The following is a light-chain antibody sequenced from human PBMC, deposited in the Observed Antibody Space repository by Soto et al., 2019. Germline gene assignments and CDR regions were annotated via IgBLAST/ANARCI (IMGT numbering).Light chain of an antibody. CDR2: GAS. CDR1: ESIASSY. V-gene: IGKV3-20*01. J-gene: IGKJ2*01. Sequence: ELVLTQSPGTLSLSPGERATLSCRASESIASSYLGWYQQKPGQAPRLLIYGASSRATGIPDRFSGSGSGTDFTLTITRLEPEDFAVYYCQQYGSSPYTFGQGTKLEIK. CDR3: QQYGSSPYT.